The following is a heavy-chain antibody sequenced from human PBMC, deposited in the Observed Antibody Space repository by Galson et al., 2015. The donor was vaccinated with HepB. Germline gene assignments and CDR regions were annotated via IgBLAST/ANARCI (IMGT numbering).Heavy chain of an antibody. D-gene: IGHD2-2*02. CDR1: GGTFSSYA. CDR3: ARERHCSSASGYTFLFESYCYYGMDD. V-gene: IGHV1-69*13. J-gene: IGHJ6*02. CDR2: IIPIFGTA. Sequence: SVKVSCKASGGTFSSYAISWVRQAPGQGLEWMGGIIPIFGTANYAQKFQGRVTITADESTSTAYMELSSLRSEDTAVYYCARERHCSSASGYTFLFESYCYYGMDDWGHGTPVTVS.